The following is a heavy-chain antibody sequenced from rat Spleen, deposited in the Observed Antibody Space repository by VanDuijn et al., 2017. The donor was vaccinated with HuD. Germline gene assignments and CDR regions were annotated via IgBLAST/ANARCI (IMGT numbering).Heavy chain of an antibody. CDR3: TTDTFYDGSYYPGGFDY. CDR2: ISPSGAIS. Sequence: VQLVESGGGLVQPGGSLKLSCVASGFTFSNYGMHWIRQAPTKGLEWVASISPSGAISNYRDSVKGRFTISRDNAKSTLYLQLDSLRSEDTATYYCTTDTFYDGSYYPGGFDYWGQGVMVTVSS. V-gene: IGHV5-19*01. D-gene: IGHD1-12*02. J-gene: IGHJ2*01. CDR1: GFTFSNYG.